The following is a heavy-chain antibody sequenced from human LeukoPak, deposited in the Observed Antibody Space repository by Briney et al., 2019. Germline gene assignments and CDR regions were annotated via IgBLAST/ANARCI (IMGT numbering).Heavy chain of an antibody. CDR3: ARGSDYDSSGYYYEGDAFDI. CDR2: INPSGGST. V-gene: IGHV1-46*01. J-gene: IGHJ3*02. Sequence: ASVKVSCKASGYTFTSYYMHWVRQAPGQGLEWMGIINPSGGSTSYAQKFQGRVTMTRDMSTSTVYMELSSLRSEDTAVYYCARGSDYDSSGYYYEGDAFDIWGQGTMATVSS. CDR1: GYTFTSYY. D-gene: IGHD3-22*01.